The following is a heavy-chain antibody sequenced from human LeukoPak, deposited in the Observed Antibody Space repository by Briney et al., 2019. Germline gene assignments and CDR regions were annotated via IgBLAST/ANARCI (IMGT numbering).Heavy chain of an antibody. CDR1: GYTFTGYY. J-gene: IGHJ4*02. D-gene: IGHD5-12*01. Sequence: GASVKVSCKASGYTFTGYYMHWVRQAPGQGLEWMGWVNPNSGGTNYAQKFQGRVTMTRDTSISTAYMELSRLRSDDTAVYYCARDLLIDYSGYDYPDYWGQGTLVTVSS. V-gene: IGHV1-2*02. CDR2: VNPNSGGT. CDR3: ARDLLIDYSGYDYPDY.